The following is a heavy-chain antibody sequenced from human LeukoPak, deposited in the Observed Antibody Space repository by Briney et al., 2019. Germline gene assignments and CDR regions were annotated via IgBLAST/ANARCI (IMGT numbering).Heavy chain of an antibody. D-gene: IGHD1-26*01. CDR3: ARDRVGATDYFDY. CDR2: ISYDGSNK. Sequence: GRSLRLSCAASGFTSSSYAMHWVRQAPGKGLEWVAVISYDGSNKYYADSVKGRFTISRDNSTNTLYLQMNSLRAEDTAVYYCARDRVGATDYFDYWGQGTLVTVSS. CDR1: GFTSSSYA. J-gene: IGHJ4*02. V-gene: IGHV3-30-3*01.